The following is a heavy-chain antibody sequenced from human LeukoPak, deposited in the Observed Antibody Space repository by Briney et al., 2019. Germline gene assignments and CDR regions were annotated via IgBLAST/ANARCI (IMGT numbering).Heavy chain of an antibody. Sequence: SETLSLTCTVSGDSISSYYWSWIRQPPGKGLEWIGYIYTSGGTNYITSLKGRVTISIDTSKNQFSLKLSSVTAADSAVYYCARLTRLSTSPDRYYLDYWGQGTLVTVSS. CDR3: ARLTRLSTSPDRYYLDY. CDR1: GDSISSYY. CDR2: IYTSGGT. V-gene: IGHV4-4*09. D-gene: IGHD6-6*01. J-gene: IGHJ4*02.